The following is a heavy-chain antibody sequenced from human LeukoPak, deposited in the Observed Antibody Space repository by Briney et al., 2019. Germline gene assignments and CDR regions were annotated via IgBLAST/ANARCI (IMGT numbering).Heavy chain of an antibody. CDR2: IIPIFGTA. Sequence: SVKVSCKASGGTFSSYAISWVRQAPGQGLEWMGRIIPIFGTANYAQKFQGRVTITTDESTSTAYMELSSLRSEDTAVYYCARDLGIVGATTFYYYYMDVWGKGTTVTVSS. CDR3: ARDLGIVGATTFYYYYMDV. CDR1: GGTFSSYA. J-gene: IGHJ6*03. D-gene: IGHD1-26*01. V-gene: IGHV1-69*05.